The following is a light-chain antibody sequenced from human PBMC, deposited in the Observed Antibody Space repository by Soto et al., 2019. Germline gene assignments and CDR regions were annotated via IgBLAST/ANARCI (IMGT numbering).Light chain of an antibody. V-gene: IGLV7-43*01. J-gene: IGLJ2*01. Sequence: TVVTQEPSLTVSPGGTVTLTCATSTGAVTSGYYPNWFQQKPGQAPRALIYSTNNKYSWTPARFSGSLLGGKAALTLSGVQPEDEADYYCLLYYGGQLGVFGGGTKLTVL. CDR2: STN. CDR1: TGAVTSGYY. CDR3: LLYYGGQLGV.